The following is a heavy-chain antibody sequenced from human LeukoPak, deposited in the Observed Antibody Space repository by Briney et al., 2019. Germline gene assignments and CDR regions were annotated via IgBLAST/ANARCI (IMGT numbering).Heavy chain of an antibody. CDR3: ARERGYGSGSYLFDY. D-gene: IGHD3-10*01. V-gene: IGHV4-61*02. J-gene: IGHJ4*02. CDR2: IYTSGST. Sequence: SETLSLTCTVSGGSISSGSYYWSWIRQPAGKGLEWIGRIYTSGSTNYNPSLKSRVTISVDTSKNQFSLKLSSVTAADTAVYYCARERGYGSGSYLFDYWGQGTLVTVSS. CDR1: GGSISSGSYY.